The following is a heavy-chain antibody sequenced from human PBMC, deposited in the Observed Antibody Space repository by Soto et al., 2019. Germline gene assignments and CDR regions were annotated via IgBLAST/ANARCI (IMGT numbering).Heavy chain of an antibody. D-gene: IGHD2-8*01. CDR3: ARDGLMVYAMDYYYGMDV. J-gene: IGHJ6*02. V-gene: IGHV3-11*01. CDR1: GFTFSDYY. CDR2: ISSSGSTI. Sequence: VGSLRLSCAASGFTFSDYYMSWIRQAPGKGREWVSYISSSGSTIYYADSVKGRFTISRDNAKNSLYLQMNSLRAEDTAVYYCARDGLMVYAMDYYYGMDVWGQGTTVTVSS.